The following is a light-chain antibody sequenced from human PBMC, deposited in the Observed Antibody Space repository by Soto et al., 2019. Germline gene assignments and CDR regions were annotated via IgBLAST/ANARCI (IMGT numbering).Light chain of an antibody. CDR1: SSNIGSNY. V-gene: IGLV1-47*01. CDR3: AAWDDSLRGPV. CDR2: GNN. Sequence: QSVLTQPPSAAGTPGQRVTISCSGSSSNIGSNYVYWYQQLPGTAPKLLIHGNNQRPSGVPDRFAGSKSGTSASLAISGLRSEDEADYYCAAWDDSLRGPVFGGGTKLTVL. J-gene: IGLJ2*01.